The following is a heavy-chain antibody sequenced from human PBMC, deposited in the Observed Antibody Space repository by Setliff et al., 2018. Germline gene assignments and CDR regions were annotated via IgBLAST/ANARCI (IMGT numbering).Heavy chain of an antibody. CDR2: ITTSGSTI. Sequence: LSCAASGFTFRSCEMNWVRQAPGKGLEWISYITTSGSTIYHADSVKGRFTISRDNAKNSLYLQMNSLRAEDTAVYYCASHEPWLWNAFDIWGQGTMVTVSS. D-gene: IGHD6-19*01. CDR3: ASHEPWLWNAFDI. CDR1: GFTFRSCE. J-gene: IGHJ3*02. V-gene: IGHV3-48*03.